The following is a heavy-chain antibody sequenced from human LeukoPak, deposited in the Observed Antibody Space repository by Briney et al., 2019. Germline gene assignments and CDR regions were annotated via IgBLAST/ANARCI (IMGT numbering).Heavy chain of an antibody. Sequence: SETLSLTCTVSGGSISSSSYYWGWIRQPPGKGLEWIGIIYYSGSTYYNPSLKSRVTISVDTSKNQFSLKLSSVTAADTAVYYCARFKGDDSSGYDYYFDYWGQGTLVTVSS. CDR1: GGSISSSSYY. D-gene: IGHD3-22*01. J-gene: IGHJ4*02. V-gene: IGHV4-39*07. CDR3: ARFKGDDSSGYDYYFDY. CDR2: IYYSGST.